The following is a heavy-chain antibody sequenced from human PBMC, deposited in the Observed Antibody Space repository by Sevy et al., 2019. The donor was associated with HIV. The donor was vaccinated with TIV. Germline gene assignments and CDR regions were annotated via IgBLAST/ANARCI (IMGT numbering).Heavy chain of an antibody. Sequence: GGSLRLSCAASGFTFSSFWMHWVRQAPGKGLVWVSRINSDGSSTSYADSVKGRFTISRDNAENTLYLQMNSLRVEDTAVYYCARVGRGLRDAFDIWGQGTMVTVSS. CDR3: ARVGRGLRDAFDI. CDR2: INSDGSST. V-gene: IGHV3-74*01. CDR1: GFTFSSFW. J-gene: IGHJ3*02. D-gene: IGHD2-15*01.